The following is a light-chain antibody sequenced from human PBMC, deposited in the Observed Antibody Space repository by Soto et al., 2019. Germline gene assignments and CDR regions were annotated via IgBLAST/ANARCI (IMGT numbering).Light chain of an antibody. CDR2: LNSDGSH. V-gene: IGLV4-69*01. CDR1: SGHSCYA. J-gene: IGLJ1*01. CDR3: QTWGTGIHYV. Sequence: QSVLTQSPSASASLGASVKLTCTLSSGHSCYAIAWHQQQPEKGPRYLMKLNSDGSHSKGDGIPDRFSGSSSGAERYLTISSLQSEDEADYYCQTWGTGIHYVFGTGTKVTVL.